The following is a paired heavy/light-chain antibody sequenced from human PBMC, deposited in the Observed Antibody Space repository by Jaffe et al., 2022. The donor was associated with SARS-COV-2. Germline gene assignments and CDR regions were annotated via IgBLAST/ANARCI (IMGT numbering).Heavy chain of an antibody. CDR2: ISGSGGST. D-gene: IGHD4-17*01. Sequence: EVQLLESGGGLVQPGGSLRLSCAASGFTFSSYAMSWVRQAPGKGLEWVSAISGSGGSTYYADSVKGRFTISRDNSKNTLYLQMNSLRAEDTAVYYCANAADIYGDYAGGTYYYYGMDVWGQGTTVTVSS. CDR3: ANAADIYGDYAGGTYYYYGMDV. J-gene: IGHJ6*02. V-gene: IGHV3-23*01. CDR1: GFTFSSYA.
Light chain of an antibody. CDR3: QVWDSSSDHSGYV. V-gene: IGLV3-21*02. CDR1: NIGSKS. CDR2: DDS. Sequence: SYVLTQPPSVSVAPGQTARITCGGNNIGSKSVHWYQQKPGQAPVLVVYDDSDRPSGIPERFSGSNSGNTATLTISRVEAGDEADYYCQVWDSSSDHSGYVFGTGTKVTVL. J-gene: IGLJ1*01.